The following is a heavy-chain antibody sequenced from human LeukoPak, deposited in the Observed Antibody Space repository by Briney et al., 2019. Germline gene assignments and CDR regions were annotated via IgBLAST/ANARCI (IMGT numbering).Heavy chain of an antibody. CDR2: ISGSGDTT. CDR3: AKGRGLIIPLDY. Sequence: PGGSLRLSCAVSGFTFSSYVMSWVRQAPGKGQEWVSGISGSGDTTYYADSVKGRFTISRDNSKNTLYLQMNSLRAEDTAVYYCAKGRGLIIPLDYWGQGTLVTVSS. CDR1: GFTFSSYV. D-gene: IGHD3-10*01. J-gene: IGHJ4*02. V-gene: IGHV3-23*01.